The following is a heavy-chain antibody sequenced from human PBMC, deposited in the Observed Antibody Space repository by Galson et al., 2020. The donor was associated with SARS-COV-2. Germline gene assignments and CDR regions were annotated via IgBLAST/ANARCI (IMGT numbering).Heavy chain of an antibody. D-gene: IGHD2-21*01. CDR3: ARDLGNCSGDFCYSGLGWFDP. CDR1: GDSINSSNW. Sequence: SETLSLTCAISGDSINSSNWWTWVRQPPGKGLEWIGEIHRRGNTNYNPSLKRRITISLDKSKSQVPLKLNSVTAADTAIYYCARDLGNCSGDFCYSGLGWFDPWGQGILVTVSS. V-gene: IGHV4-4*02. J-gene: IGHJ5*02. CDR2: IHRRGNT.